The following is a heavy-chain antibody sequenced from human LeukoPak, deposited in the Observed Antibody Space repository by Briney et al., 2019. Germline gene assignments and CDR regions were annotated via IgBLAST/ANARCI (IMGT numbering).Heavy chain of an antibody. D-gene: IGHD6-13*01. CDR1: GFTFSSYS. CDR3: ARDLEQQLAIQH. CDR2: ISSSSSTI. Sequence: GGSLRLSCAASGFTFSSYSMNWVRQAPEKGLEWVSYISSSSSTIYYADSVKGRFTISRDNAKNSLYLQMNSLRAEDTAVYYCARDLEQQLAIQHWGQGTLVTVSS. V-gene: IGHV3-48*04. J-gene: IGHJ1*01.